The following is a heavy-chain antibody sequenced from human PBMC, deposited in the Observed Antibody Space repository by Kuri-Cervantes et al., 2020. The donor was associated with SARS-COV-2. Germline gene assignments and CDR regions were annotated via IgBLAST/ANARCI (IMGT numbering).Heavy chain of an antibody. D-gene: IGHD2/OR15-2a*01. CDR2: TYYTGAT. Sequence: SETLSLTCNVTGDSIGDGKYYWSWIRQRPGKGLEWVSYTYYTGATYYSPSLNSRVTISVDTFKSQFSLKMTSLTAAYTALYFCARGSTTSRYYFDYWGLGTLVTVSS. V-gene: IGHV4-31*03. CDR1: GDSIGDGKYY. J-gene: IGHJ4*02. CDR3: ARGSTTSRYYFDY.